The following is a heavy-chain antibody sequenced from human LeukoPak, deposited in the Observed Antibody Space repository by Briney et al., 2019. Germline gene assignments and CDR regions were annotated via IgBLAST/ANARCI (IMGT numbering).Heavy chain of an antibody. Sequence: SQTLSLTCAVSGGSISSGAYSWSWIRQPPGKGLEWIGYIYHSGSTYYSPSLKSRVTISVDTSKNQFSLKLSSVTAADTAVYYCAISRYDSSGSFDYWGQGTLVTVSS. CDR1: GGSISSGAYS. J-gene: IGHJ4*02. CDR3: AISRYDSSGSFDY. D-gene: IGHD6-19*01. V-gene: IGHV4-30-2*01. CDR2: IYHSGST.